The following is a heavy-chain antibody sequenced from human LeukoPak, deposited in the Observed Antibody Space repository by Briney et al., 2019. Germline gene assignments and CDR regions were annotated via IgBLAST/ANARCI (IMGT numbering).Heavy chain of an antibody. CDR2: INPSGGST. Sequence: GASVKVSCKASGDTFTSYYMHWVRQAPGQGLEWMGIINPSGGSTSYAQKFQGRVTITRDMSTSTVYMELSSLRSEDTAVYYCAREPIVGATIFFSDDAFDIWGQGTMVTVSS. V-gene: IGHV1-46*01. D-gene: IGHD1-26*01. J-gene: IGHJ3*02. CDR1: GDTFTSYY. CDR3: AREPIVGATIFFSDDAFDI.